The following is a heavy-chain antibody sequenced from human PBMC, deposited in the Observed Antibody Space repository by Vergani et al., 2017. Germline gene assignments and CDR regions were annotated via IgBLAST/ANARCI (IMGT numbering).Heavy chain of an antibody. CDR3: ARVGCSGGSCYPNWYFDL. J-gene: IGHJ2*01. D-gene: IGHD2-15*01. V-gene: IGHV3-21*01. Sequence: LQLQESGPGLVKPSETLSLTCSVSGGSISSRNSYWGWVRQAPGKGLEWVSSISSSSSYIYYADSVKGRFTISRDNAKHSLYLQMNSLRAEDTAVFYCARVGCSGGSCYPNWYFDLWGRGTLVTVSS. CDR2: ISSSSSYI. CDR1: GGSISSRNSY.